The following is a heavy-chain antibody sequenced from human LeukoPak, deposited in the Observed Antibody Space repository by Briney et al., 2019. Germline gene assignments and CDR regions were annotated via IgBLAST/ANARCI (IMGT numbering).Heavy chain of an antibody. Sequence: SETLSLTCTVSGGSISSSSYYWGWIRQPPGKGLEWIGSIYYSGSTYYNPSLKSRVTISVDTSKNQFSLKLSSVTAEDTAVYYCAKDLSSSWFPFDYWGQGTLVTVSS. V-gene: IGHV4-39*07. CDR3: AKDLSSSWFPFDY. D-gene: IGHD6-13*01. CDR1: GGSISSSSYY. CDR2: IYYSGST. J-gene: IGHJ4*02.